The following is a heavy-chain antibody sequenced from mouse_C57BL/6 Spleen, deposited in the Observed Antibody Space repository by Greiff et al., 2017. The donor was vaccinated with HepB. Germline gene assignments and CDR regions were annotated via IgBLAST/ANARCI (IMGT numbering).Heavy chain of an antibody. CDR1: GFSLTSYG. J-gene: IGHJ2*01. Sequence: VKLMESGPGLVQPSQSLSITCTVSGFSLTSYGVHWVRQSPGKGLEWLGVIWRGGSTDYNAAFMSRLSITKDNSKSQVFFKMNSLQADDTAIYYCAKNKDGSEVFFDYWGQGTTLTVSS. V-gene: IGHV2-5*01. CDR3: AKNKDGSEVFFDY. CDR2: IWRGGST. D-gene: IGHD2-3*01.